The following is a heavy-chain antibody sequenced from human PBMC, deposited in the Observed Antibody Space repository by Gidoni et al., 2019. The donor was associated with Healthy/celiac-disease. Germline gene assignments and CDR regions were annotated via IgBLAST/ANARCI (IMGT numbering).Heavy chain of an antibody. J-gene: IGHJ4*02. CDR2: IWYDGSNK. D-gene: IGHD5-12*01. CDR1: GVTFSSYG. CDR3: ARGGEMATIPFDY. Sequence: QVQLVESGGGVVQPGRSLRLSCAASGVTFSSYGMHWVRQAPGKGLEWVAVIWYDGSNKYYADSVKGRFTISRDNSKNTLYLQMNSLRAEDTAVYYCARGGEMATIPFDYWGQGTLVTVSS. V-gene: IGHV3-33*01.